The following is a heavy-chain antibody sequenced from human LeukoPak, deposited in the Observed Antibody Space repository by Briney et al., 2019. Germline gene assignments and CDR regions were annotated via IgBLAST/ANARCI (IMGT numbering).Heavy chain of an antibody. CDR1: GFTFRSYG. CDR2: ISYDGSNE. D-gene: IGHD1-26*01. J-gene: IGHJ4*02. CDR3: AKGFHSGSFNELDY. V-gene: IGHV3-30*18. Sequence: SGGSLRLSCAASGFTFRSYGMHWVRQAPGRGLEWVAVISYDGSNEYYVDPVKGRFNISRDNSKNTLYLQMHSLRVEDTARYYCAKGFHSGSFNELDYWGQGTLVTVSS.